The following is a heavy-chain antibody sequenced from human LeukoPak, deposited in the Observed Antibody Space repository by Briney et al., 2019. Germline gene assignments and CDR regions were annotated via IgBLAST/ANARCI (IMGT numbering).Heavy chain of an antibody. J-gene: IGHJ4*02. V-gene: IGHV1-46*01. CDR3: ARDSRPYYYDSSGYTLDY. CDR2: INPSGGST. D-gene: IGHD3-22*01. Sequence: ASVKVSCKASGYTFTSYYMHWVRQAPGRGLEWMGIINPSGGSTSYAQKFQGRVTMTRDTSTSTVYMELSSLRSEDTAVYYCARDSRPYYYDSSGYTLDYWGQGTLVTVSS. CDR1: GYTFTSYY.